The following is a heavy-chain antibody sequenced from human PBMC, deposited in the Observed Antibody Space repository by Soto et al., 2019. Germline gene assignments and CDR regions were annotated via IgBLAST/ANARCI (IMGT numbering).Heavy chain of an antibody. J-gene: IGHJ3*02. CDR3: VGGGIVVVPADHEFGVTGTIGAFDI. V-gene: IGHV1-18*04. D-gene: IGHD2-2*01. Sequence: SSVKVSCKASGYTFTSYGISWVRQAPVQGLEWMGGISAYNGNTNYAQKLQGRVTMTTDTSTSTAYMELRSLRSDDTAVYYCVGGGIVVVPADHEFGVTGTIGAFDIWG. CDR2: ISAYNGNT. CDR1: GYTFTSYG.